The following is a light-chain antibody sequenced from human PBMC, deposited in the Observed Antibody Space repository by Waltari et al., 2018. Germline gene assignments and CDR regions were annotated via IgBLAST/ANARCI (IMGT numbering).Light chain of an antibody. J-gene: IGLJ3*02. V-gene: IGLV2-8*01. Sequence: QSALTQPPSASGSPGQSVTISCTGTSGDVGGYKYVPWYQQHPGKAPKLMIYEVSKRPSGVPDRFSGSKSGNTASLTVSGLQAEDEADYYCSSYAGSDNLVFGGGTKLTVL. CDR1: SGDVGGYKY. CDR3: SSYAGSDNLV. CDR2: EVS.